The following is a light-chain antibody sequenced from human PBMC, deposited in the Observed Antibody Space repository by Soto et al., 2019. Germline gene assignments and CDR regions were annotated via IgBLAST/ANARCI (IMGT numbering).Light chain of an antibody. CDR2: GAS. Sequence: EIVLTQSPGTLALSPGGRAILACRASQSVSSSYLAWYQQKPGQAPRLLIYGASSRATGIPDRFTGSGSGTDFTLTISRLEPEDFAVFYCHQYGSSPQTFGQGTKVDIK. V-gene: IGKV3-20*01. J-gene: IGKJ1*01. CDR1: QSVSSSY. CDR3: HQYGSSPQT.